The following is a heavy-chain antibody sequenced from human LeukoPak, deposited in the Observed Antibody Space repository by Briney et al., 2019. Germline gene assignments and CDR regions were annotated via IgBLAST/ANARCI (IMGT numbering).Heavy chain of an antibody. V-gene: IGHV7-4-1*02. Sequence: ASVKVSCKASGYTFTSYAMNWVRQAPGQGLEWMGWINTNTGNPTYAQGFTGRFVFSLDISVSTAYLQISSLKAEDTAVYYCARGGSWYSVFDYWGQGTLVTVSS. CDR2: INTNTGNP. D-gene: IGHD2-15*01. CDR1: GYTFTSYA. CDR3: ARGGSWYSVFDY. J-gene: IGHJ4*02.